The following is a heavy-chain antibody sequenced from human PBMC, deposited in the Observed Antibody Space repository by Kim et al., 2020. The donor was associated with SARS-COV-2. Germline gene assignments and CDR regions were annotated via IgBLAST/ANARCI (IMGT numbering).Heavy chain of an antibody. D-gene: IGHD5-12*01. CDR3: ARDNGIYDLDY. J-gene: IGHJ4*02. CDR2: ISSSSNYI. Sequence: GGSLRLFCAASGFSFSSNTMNWVRQAPGNGLAWVSSISSSSNYIYYADSVKGRFTISRDNAKNSLYLQINGLRDEDTAVYYCARDNGIYDLDYWDQGTLV. CDR1: GFSFSSNT. V-gene: IGHV3-21*04.